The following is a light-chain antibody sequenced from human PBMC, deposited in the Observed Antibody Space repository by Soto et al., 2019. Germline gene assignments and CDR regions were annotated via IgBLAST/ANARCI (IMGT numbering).Light chain of an antibody. CDR2: AAS. Sequence: DIKMTQSPSSLSASVGDRVTIPCWASQAIDRWLAWYQQKPGKAPKVLIYAASSLRSGVPSRFSGSGSGTDFSLTISSLQPEDLATYYCKQSKSFPLTFGGGTKVEIK. CDR1: QAIDRW. CDR3: KQSKSFPLT. J-gene: IGKJ4*01. V-gene: IGKV1-12*01.